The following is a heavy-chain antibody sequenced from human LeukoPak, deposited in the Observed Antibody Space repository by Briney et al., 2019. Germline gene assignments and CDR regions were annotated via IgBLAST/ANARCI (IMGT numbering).Heavy chain of an antibody. CDR3: ASPADSSGYYLDAFDI. CDR1: GYTFTDYY. V-gene: IGHV1-2*02. Sequence: GASVKVSCKASGYTFTDYYMHWVRQAPGQGLEWMGWINPNSGGTNYAQNFQGRVTMTRDTSISTAYMELSRLRSDDTAVYYCASPADSSGYYLDAFDIWGQGTVVTVSS. CDR2: INPNSGGT. D-gene: IGHD3-22*01. J-gene: IGHJ3*02.